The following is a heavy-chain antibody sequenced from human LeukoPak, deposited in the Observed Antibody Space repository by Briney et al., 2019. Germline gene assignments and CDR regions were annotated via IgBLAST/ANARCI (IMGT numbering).Heavy chain of an antibody. D-gene: IGHD2-21*02. J-gene: IGHJ4*02. CDR1: SGSISSHY. Sequence: PSETLSLTCTVSSGSISSHYWSWIRQPPGKGLEWIGYIYYSGSINYNPSLQSRVTISVDTSKNQFSLKLSSMSAADTAVYYCARAVTGYHFDHWGQGTLVTVSS. CDR3: ARAVTGYHFDH. V-gene: IGHV4-59*11. CDR2: IYYSGSI.